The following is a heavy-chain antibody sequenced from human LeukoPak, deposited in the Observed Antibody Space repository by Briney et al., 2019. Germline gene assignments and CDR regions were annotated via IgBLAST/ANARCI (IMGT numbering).Heavy chain of an antibody. J-gene: IGHJ4*02. CDR2: IIPIFGTA. Sequence: GASVTVSCKASGCTFTSYGISWVRQAPGQGLEWMGGIIPIFGTANYAQKFQGRVTITADESTSTAYMELSSLRSEDTAVYYCATRLVGWGQGTLVTVSS. CDR3: ATRLVG. V-gene: IGHV1-69*13. CDR1: GCTFTSYG. D-gene: IGHD1-26*01.